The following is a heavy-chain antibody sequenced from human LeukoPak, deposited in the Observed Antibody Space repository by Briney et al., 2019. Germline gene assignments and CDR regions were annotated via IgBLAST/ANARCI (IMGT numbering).Heavy chain of an antibody. CDR3: AKEGATMVREPNVLDY. D-gene: IGHD3-10*01. Sequence: GGSLRLSCAASGFTFSSYWMHWVRQAPGKGLVWVSRINSDGSSTSYADSVKGRFTISRDNAKNTLYLQMNSLRAEDTAVYYCAKEGATMVREPNVLDYWGQGTLVTVSS. J-gene: IGHJ4*02. V-gene: IGHV3-74*01. CDR1: GFTFSSYW. CDR2: INSDGSST.